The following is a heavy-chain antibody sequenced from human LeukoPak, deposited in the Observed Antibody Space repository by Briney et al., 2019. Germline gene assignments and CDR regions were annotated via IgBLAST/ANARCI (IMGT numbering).Heavy chain of an antibody. CDR3: ARVGRWGAAMEFFDY. V-gene: IGHV3-33*01. Sequence: PGRSLRLSCAASGFTFSSYGMHWVRQAPGKGPEWVAVIWCDGSNKYYADSVKGRFTISRDNSKNTLYLQMNSLRAEDTAVYYCARVGRWGAAMEFFDYWGQGTLVTVSS. J-gene: IGHJ4*02. CDR1: GFTFSSYG. CDR2: IWCDGSNK. D-gene: IGHD5-18*01.